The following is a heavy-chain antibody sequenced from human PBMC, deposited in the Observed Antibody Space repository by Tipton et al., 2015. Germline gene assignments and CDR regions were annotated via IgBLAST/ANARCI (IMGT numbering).Heavy chain of an antibody. V-gene: IGHV4-61*01. CDR3: ARGQDENTLGEYYTH. CDR1: GDSVNSGNYY. CDR2: IFSGGST. J-gene: IGHJ1*01. Sequence: LRLSCTVSGDSVNSGNYYWSWIRQPPGKGLEWIGYIFSGGSTNSNPSVKSRVTIFLTSNKQFSLEMTSVTAADTAIYYCARGQDENTLGEYYTHWGQGPLVTVSS. D-gene: IGHD3-3*01.